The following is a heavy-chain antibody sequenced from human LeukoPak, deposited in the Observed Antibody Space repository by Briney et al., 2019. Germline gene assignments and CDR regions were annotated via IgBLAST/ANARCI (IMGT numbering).Heavy chain of an antibody. CDR3: ARSEMATIYHY. J-gene: IGHJ4*02. V-gene: IGHV3-21*01. Sequence: GGSLRLSCAASGFTFSSYSMNWVRQAPGKGLEWVSSISSSSSYIYYADSVKGRFTISGDNAKNSLYLQMNSLRAEDTAVYYCARSEMATIYHYWGQGTLVTVSS. CDR1: GFTFSSYS. D-gene: IGHD5-24*01. CDR2: ISSSSSYI.